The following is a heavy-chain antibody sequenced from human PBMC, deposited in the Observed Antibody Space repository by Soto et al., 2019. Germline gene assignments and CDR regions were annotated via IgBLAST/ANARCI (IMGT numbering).Heavy chain of an antibody. V-gene: IGHV4-59*01. CDR1: GGSMSGYY. CDR2: IYYSGST. Sequence: SETLSLTCTFSGGSMSGYYWSWIRQPPWKGLEWIGHIYYSGSTNYNPSLKSRVTISVDTSKNQFSLNLKSVTAADTAVYYCARGLNFYGRGTLKFDYWGQGALVTVSS. CDR3: ARGLNFYGRGTLKFDY. D-gene: IGHD3-10*01. J-gene: IGHJ4*02.